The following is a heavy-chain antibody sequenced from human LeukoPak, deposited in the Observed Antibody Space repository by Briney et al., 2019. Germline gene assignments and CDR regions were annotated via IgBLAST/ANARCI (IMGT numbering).Heavy chain of an antibody. CDR3: AKDRNAWPTNFDS. J-gene: IGHJ4*02. D-gene: IGHD5-24*01. CDR1: GFTFSTYA. CDR2: ISSSGGNT. Sequence: GEPLRLSCGASGFTFSTYAVNWVRQATGKGLEWVSAISSSGGNTYYVDSVKGRFSISRDNSKNTLYLRMNSLRAEDTAIYYCAKDRNAWPTNFDSWGQATLVTLSA. V-gene: IGHV3-23*01.